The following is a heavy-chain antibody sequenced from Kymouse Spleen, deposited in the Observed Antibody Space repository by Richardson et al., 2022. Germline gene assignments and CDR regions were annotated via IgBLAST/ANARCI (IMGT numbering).Heavy chain of an antibody. CDR1: GFTFSSYG. CDR2: ISYDGSNK. Sequence: QVQLVESGGGVVQPGRSLRLSCAASGFTFSSYGMHWVRQAPGKGLEWVAVISYDGSNKYYADSVKGRFTISRDNSKNTLYLQMNSLRAEDTAVYYCAKDPYYYGSGSYYNVGDPWGQGTLVTVSS. V-gene: IGHV3-30*18. CDR3: AKDPYYYGSGSYYNVGDP. D-gene: IGHD3-10*01. J-gene: IGHJ5*02.